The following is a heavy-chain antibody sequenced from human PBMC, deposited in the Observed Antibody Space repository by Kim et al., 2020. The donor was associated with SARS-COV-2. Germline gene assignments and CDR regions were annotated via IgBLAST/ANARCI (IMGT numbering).Heavy chain of an antibody. D-gene: IGHD6-25*01. V-gene: IGHV3-11*05. CDR1: GFTFSDYY. Sequence: GGSLRLSCTASGFTFSDYYMRWIRQAPGKGLEWVSYISSTSDYTYYADSVKGRFTISRDNAKNSLYMQMNSLRAEDTALYYCARESQRRPDFWGQGTLVTVSS. CDR2: ISSTSDYT. J-gene: IGHJ4*02. CDR3: ARESQRRPDF.